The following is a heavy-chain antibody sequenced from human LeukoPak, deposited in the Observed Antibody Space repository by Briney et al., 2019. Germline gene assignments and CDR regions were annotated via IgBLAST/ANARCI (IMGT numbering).Heavy chain of an antibody. CDR3: ARGQRVHYDFWSGYYRGNDFDY. CDR2: INPSGGST. J-gene: IGHJ4*02. CDR1: GYTFTSYY. D-gene: IGHD3-3*01. V-gene: IGHV1-46*01. Sequence: GASVKVSCKASGYTFTSYYMHWVRQAPGQGLEWMGLINPSGGSTRYAQKFQGRVTMTRDTSTSTVYMELSSLRSEDTAVYYCARGQRVHYDFWSGYYRGNDFDYWGQGTLVTVSS.